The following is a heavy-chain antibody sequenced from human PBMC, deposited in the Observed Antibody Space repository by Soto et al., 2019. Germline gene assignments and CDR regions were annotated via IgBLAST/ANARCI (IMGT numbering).Heavy chain of an antibody. CDR1: GFTVSDYA. J-gene: IGHJ4*02. CDR2: VSHDGRNT. Sequence: VQLVESGGGVVQPGRSLRLSCAASGFTVSDYAMNWVRQAPGKGLEWVAVVSHDGRNTHYADSVKGRFTISRDSSKNTVSLEMTSLRAEDTAVYYCATGGRQWLVTSDFNYWGQGALVTVSS. CDR3: ATGGRQWLVTSDFNY. D-gene: IGHD6-19*01. V-gene: IGHV3-30*03.